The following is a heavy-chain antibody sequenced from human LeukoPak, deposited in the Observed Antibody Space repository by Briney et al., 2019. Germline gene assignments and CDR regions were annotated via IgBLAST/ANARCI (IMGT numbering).Heavy chain of an antibody. CDR1: GGTISSGSYY. J-gene: IGHJ6*03. CDR2: IYTSGST. D-gene: IGHD3-3*01. V-gene: IGHV4-61*02. Sequence: SETLSLTCTVSGGTISSGSYYWSWIRQPAGKGLEWIGRIYTSGSTNYNPSLKSRVTISVDTSKNQFSLKLSSVTAADTAVYYCARVTIFGVTPGYMDVWGKGTTVTVSS. CDR3: ARVTIFGVTPGYMDV.